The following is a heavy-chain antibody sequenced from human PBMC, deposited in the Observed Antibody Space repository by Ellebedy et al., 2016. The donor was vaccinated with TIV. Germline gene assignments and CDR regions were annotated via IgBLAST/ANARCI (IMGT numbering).Heavy chain of an antibody. V-gene: IGHV4-34*01. J-gene: IGHJ4*02. CDR2: IYYSGST. Sequence: GSLRLSXAVYGGSFSAYYWSWIRQPPGKGLEWIGSIYYSGSTYYNPSLKSRVTISVDTSKNQFSLKLPSVTAADTAVYFCARGRTAVVAKPNYFDSWGQGTLVTVSS. CDR1: GGSFSAYY. CDR3: ARGRTAVVAKPNYFDS. D-gene: IGHD5-18*01.